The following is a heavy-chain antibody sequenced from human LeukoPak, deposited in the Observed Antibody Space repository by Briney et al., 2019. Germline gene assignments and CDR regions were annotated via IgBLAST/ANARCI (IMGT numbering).Heavy chain of an antibody. J-gene: IGHJ4*02. CDR1: GYTFTGYY. CDR2: INPNSGGT. Sequence: GASVKVSSTASGYTFTGYYMHWVRQAPGQGLEWMGWINPNSGGTNYAQKFQGRVTMTRDTSISTAYMELSRLRSDDTAVYYCATTNESTYMRGNVGYFDYWGQGTLVTVSS. CDR3: ATTNESTYMRGNVGYFDY. D-gene: IGHD1-1*01. V-gene: IGHV1-2*02.